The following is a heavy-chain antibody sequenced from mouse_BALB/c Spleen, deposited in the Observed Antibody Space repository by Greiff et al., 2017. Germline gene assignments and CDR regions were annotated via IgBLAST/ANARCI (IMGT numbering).Heavy chain of an antibody. D-gene: IGHD1-1*01. CDR1: GFTFSSFG. CDR2: ISSGSSTI. Sequence: EVKLMESGGGLVQPGGSRKLSCAASGFTFSSFGMHWVRQAPEKGLEWVAYISSGSSTIYYADTVKGRFTISRDNPKNTLFLQMTSLRSEDTAMYYCARVYYYGSPLDYWGQGTTLTVSS. CDR3: ARVYYYGSPLDY. J-gene: IGHJ2*01. V-gene: IGHV5-17*02.